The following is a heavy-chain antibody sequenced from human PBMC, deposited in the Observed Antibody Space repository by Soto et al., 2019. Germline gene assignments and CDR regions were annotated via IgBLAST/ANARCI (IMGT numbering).Heavy chain of an antibody. D-gene: IGHD6-13*01. V-gene: IGHV3-7*01. CDR1: GFTLSTYW. CDR2: IKQDGSEK. Sequence: EVQVVESGGGLVQPGGSLRLSCAASGFTLSTYWMTWVRQAPGKGLEWVANIKQDGSEKYYVDSVKGRFTVSRDNAKNSLYLQMNSLRTEDTAVYYCGTADRVTAGGGTVQWGQGPLVTVSS. CDR3: GTADRVTAGGGTVQ. J-gene: IGHJ4*02.